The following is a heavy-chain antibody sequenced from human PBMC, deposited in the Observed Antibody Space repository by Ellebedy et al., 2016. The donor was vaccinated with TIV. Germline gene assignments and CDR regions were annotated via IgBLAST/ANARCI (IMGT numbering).Heavy chain of an antibody. CDR2: ISGSGGST. Sequence: GGSLRLSCAASGFTFSSYAMSWVRQAPGKGLEWVSGISGSGGSTYYADSVRGRFTISRDNSKKTVYLQMNSLRAEDTAVYYCATSKRGFDVWGQGTMVTVSS. J-gene: IGHJ3*01. CDR3: ATSKRGFDV. CDR1: GFTFSSYA. V-gene: IGHV3-23*01. D-gene: IGHD3-10*01.